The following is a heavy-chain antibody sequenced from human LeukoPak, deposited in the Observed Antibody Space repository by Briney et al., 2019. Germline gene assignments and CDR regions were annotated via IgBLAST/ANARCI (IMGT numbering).Heavy chain of an antibody. J-gene: IGHJ4*02. CDR3: AREPTIFGRLD. Sequence: SETLSLTCTVSGGSISSGSYYWSWIRQPTGRVLEWIGRIYTSESTNYNPSLKSRVTISVDTSKNRFSLKLSSATSADTAVYYCAREPTIFGRLDWGQGTLVTVSS. V-gene: IGHV4-61*02. CDR1: GGSISSGSYY. CDR2: IYTSEST. D-gene: IGHD3-3*01.